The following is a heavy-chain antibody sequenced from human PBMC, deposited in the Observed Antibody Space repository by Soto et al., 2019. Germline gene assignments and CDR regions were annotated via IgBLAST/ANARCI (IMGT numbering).Heavy chain of an antibody. D-gene: IGHD2-15*01. J-gene: IGHJ5*02. CDR1: GYTFTRYT. CDR3: ARGIATGQLDP. CDR2: INPDNGNN. V-gene: IGHV1-3*01. Sequence: QVQLVQSGAEVKKPGASVKISCKASGYTFTRYTMNWVRQAPGQRMEWMGWINPDNGNNKSSQKFQDRVIITMDTSASTAYMDLSSLRSEDTAVYYCARGIATGQLDPCGQGTLVTVSS.